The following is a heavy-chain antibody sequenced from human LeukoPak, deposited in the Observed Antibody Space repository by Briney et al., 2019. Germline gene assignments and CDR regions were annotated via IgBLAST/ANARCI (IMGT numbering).Heavy chain of an antibody. J-gene: IGHJ5*02. CDR3: ATDHSMANTAWWFDP. V-gene: IGHV1-2*02. CDR1: GYTFTGYY. Sequence: ASVKVSCKASGYTFTGYYMHWVRQAPGQGLEWMGWINPNSGGTNYAQKFQGRVTMTRDTSISTAYTELSRLRSDDTAFYYCATDHSMANTAWWFDPWGQGTLVTVSS. D-gene: IGHD5-24*01. CDR2: INPNSGGT.